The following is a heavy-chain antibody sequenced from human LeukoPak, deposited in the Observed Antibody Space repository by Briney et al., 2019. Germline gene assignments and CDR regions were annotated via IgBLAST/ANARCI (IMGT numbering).Heavy chain of an antibody. CDR1: GGSISSYY. Sequence: PSETLSLTCTVSGGSISSYYWSWIRQPPGKGLERIGYIYYSGSTNYNPSLKSRVTISVDTSKNQFSLKLSSVTAADTAVYYCATSPESIAARLWGQGTLVTVSS. J-gene: IGHJ4*02. CDR3: ATSPESIAARL. D-gene: IGHD6-6*01. V-gene: IGHV4-59*01. CDR2: IYYSGST.